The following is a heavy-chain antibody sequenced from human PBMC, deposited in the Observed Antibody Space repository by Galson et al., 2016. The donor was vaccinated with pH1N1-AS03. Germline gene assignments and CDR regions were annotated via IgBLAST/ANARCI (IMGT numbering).Heavy chain of an antibody. CDR2: IHWDDDK. CDR3: VHRRRTITVASVFDY. J-gene: IGHJ4*02. Sequence: PALVKPTQTLTLTCTFSGFSLSTSGEGVGWIRQPPGKALEWLTLIHWDDDKRYSPSLRTRLTITKDTPKNQVVLTMTSMDPVDTATYFCVHRRRTITVASVFDYWGQGALVTVSS. V-gene: IGHV2-5*02. D-gene: IGHD5-12*01. CDR1: GFSLSTSGEG.